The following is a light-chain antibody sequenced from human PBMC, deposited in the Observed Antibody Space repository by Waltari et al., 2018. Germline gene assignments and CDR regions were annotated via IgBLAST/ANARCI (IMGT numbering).Light chain of an antibody. V-gene: IGLV1-40*01. J-gene: IGLJ3*02. Sequence: QSVLTQPPSLSGAPGQRVTISCAGNSSNIGAGFDVHWYQQFPGSAPRLLISVNNNRPTEVPDRFSASKSGTSASLAVSGLQAQDEADYYCQSYDISLSAYVFGGGTKLTVL. CDR1: SSNIGAGFD. CDR3: QSYDISLSAYV. CDR2: VNN.